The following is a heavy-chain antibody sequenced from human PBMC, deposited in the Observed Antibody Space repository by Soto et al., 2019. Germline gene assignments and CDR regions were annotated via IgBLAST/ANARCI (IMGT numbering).Heavy chain of an antibody. J-gene: IGHJ3*02. V-gene: IGHV4-34*01. D-gene: IGHD5-18*01. CDR3: ARMAGGYSYGYAFDI. CDR1: GGSFSGYY. Sequence: SETLSLTCAVYGGSFSGYYWSWIRQPPGKGLEWIGEINHSGSTNYNPSLKSRVTISVDTSKNQFSLKLSSVTAADTAVYYCARMAGGYSYGYAFDIWGQGTMVTVSS. CDR2: INHSGST.